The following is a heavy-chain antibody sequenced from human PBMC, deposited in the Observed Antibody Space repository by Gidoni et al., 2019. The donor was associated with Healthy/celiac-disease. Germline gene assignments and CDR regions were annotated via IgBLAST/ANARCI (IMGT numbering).Heavy chain of an antibody. CDR2: ISGSGGST. CDR3: AKVVRGAAANDY. CDR1: GFTFSSSA. J-gene: IGHJ4*02. V-gene: IGHV3-23*01. Sequence: EVQLLESGGGLVQPGGSLRLPCAASGFTFSSSAMSWVRQAPGTGLEWVSAISGSGGSTYYADSVKGRFTISRDNSKNTLYLQMTGLRAEDTAVYYCAKVVRGAAANDYWGQGTLVTVSS. D-gene: IGHD6-13*01.